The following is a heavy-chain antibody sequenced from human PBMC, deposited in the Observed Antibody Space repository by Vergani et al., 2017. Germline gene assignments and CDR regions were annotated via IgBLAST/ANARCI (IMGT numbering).Heavy chain of an antibody. CDR3: ARDLDYYYGMDV. CDR2: IIPIFGTA. Sequence: QVQLVQSGAGVKKPGSSVKVSCKASGGTFSSYAISGVRQAPGQGLEWMGRIIPIFGTANYAQKFQGRVTITADESTSTAYMELSSLRSEDTAVYYCARDLDYYYGMDVWGQGTTVTVSS. J-gene: IGHJ6*02. V-gene: IGHV1-69*13. CDR1: GGTFSSYA.